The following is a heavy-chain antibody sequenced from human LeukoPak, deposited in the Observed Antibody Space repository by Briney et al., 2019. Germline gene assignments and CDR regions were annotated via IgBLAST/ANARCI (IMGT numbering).Heavy chain of an antibody. Sequence: ASVKVSCKASGYTFTSYDINGVRQATGQGLEGMGWMSHNSGNTGYAQKFQGRVTMTMNTSISTAYMELSSLRSEDTAVYYCARGPGEDDYGDYGGGNWFDPWGQGTLVTVSS. D-gene: IGHD4-17*01. V-gene: IGHV1-8*01. CDR1: GYTFTSYD. J-gene: IGHJ5*02. CDR3: ARGPGEDDYGDYGGGNWFDP. CDR2: MSHNSGNT.